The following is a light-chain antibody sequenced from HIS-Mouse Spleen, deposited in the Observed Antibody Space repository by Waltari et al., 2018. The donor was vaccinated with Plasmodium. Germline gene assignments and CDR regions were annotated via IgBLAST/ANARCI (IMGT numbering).Light chain of an antibody. CDR3: CSYAGSSTYV. CDR1: SRDVGSYNL. J-gene: IGLJ1*01. Sequence: QSALTQPASVSGSPGQSITISCTGTSRDVGSYNLVPWYQQHPGKAPKLRIYEGSKRPSGVSNRFSGSKSGNTASLTISGLQAEDEADYYCCSYAGSSTYVFGTGTKVTVL. CDR2: EGS. V-gene: IGLV2-23*01.